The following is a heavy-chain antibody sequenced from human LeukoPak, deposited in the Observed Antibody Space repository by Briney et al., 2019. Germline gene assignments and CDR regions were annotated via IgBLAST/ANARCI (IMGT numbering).Heavy chain of an antibody. Sequence: PGGSLRLSCAASGFTFSSYAMHWVRQAPGKGLEWVAVISYDGSNKYYADSVKGRFTISRDNSKNTLYLQMNSLRAEDTAVYYCARDLTGGYSSGWYSWLFDPWGQGTLVTVSS. CDR1: GFTFSSYA. CDR3: ARDLTGGYSSGWYSWLFDP. V-gene: IGHV3-30-3*01. D-gene: IGHD6-19*01. CDR2: ISYDGSNK. J-gene: IGHJ5*02.